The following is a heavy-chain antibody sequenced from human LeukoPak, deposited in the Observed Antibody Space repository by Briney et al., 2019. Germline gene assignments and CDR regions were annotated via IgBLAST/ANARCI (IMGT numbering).Heavy chain of an antibody. Sequence: PGGSLRLSCAASGFTFSSYVMHWVRQAPGEGLEWVALIWYDGSNKYYADSVKGRFTISRDSSKNTLYLQMNSLRAEDTALYYCAKDGRGSTVTHLDYWGQGTLVTVSS. CDR3: AKDGRGSTVTHLDY. V-gene: IGHV3-33*06. D-gene: IGHD4-17*01. CDR2: IWYDGSNK. CDR1: GFTFSSYV. J-gene: IGHJ4*02.